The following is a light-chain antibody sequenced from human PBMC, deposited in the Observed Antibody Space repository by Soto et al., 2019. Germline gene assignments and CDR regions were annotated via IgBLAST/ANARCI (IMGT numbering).Light chain of an antibody. CDR3: QQYVSSPQT. V-gene: IGKV3-20*01. Sequence: EIVLTQSPGTLTLSPVERATLSCRASRSVSSSYLAWYQQKPGQAPRLLIYGASSRATGTPDRFSGSGSGTDFTLTISRLEPEDFAMYFCQQYVSSPQTFGQGTKVDIK. CDR2: GAS. J-gene: IGKJ1*01. CDR1: RSVSSSY.